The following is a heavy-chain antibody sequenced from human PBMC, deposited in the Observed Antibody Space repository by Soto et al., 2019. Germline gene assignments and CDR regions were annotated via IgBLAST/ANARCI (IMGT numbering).Heavy chain of an antibody. CDR3: AKEYGSTWIDH. Sequence: QVQLVESGGGVFQPGRSLRLSCAASGFTFSTYGMHWVRQAPGKGLEWVAAMSYDGTKQYYVDSVKGRFTISRDNSRNTLFLQVNSLRDEDTAVYYCAKEYGSTWIDHWGQGTLVTVYS. CDR2: MSYDGTKQ. D-gene: IGHD6-13*01. J-gene: IGHJ4*02. V-gene: IGHV3-30*18. CDR1: GFTFSTYG.